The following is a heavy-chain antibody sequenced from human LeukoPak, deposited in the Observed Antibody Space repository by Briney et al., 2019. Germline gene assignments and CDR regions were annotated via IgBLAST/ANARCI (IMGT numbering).Heavy chain of an antibody. Sequence: PGGSLRLSCAAFGFTFDDYAMDWVRQAPGKGLEWVSGIGWNSGGIVYADSVKGRFTISRDNAKNSLYLQMNSLGAEDTAFYYCVKVTAAGFVDHWGQGTLVTVSS. CDR2: IGWNSGGI. D-gene: IGHD6-13*01. CDR3: VKVTAAGFVDH. J-gene: IGHJ4*02. V-gene: IGHV3-9*01. CDR1: GFTFDDYA.